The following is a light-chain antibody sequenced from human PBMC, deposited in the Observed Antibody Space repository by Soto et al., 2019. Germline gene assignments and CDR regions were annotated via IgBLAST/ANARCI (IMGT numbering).Light chain of an antibody. Sequence: SYELTQPPSVSVAPGQTARITCGGNNIGSKSVHWYQQKPGQAPALVIYDDRDRPSGIPDRFSGSNSRNTATLTISRVEAGDEADFFCQVWDSSSDNWVFGGGTKLTVL. CDR2: DDR. CDR1: NIGSKS. J-gene: IGLJ3*02. CDR3: QVWDSSSDNWV. V-gene: IGLV3-21*02.